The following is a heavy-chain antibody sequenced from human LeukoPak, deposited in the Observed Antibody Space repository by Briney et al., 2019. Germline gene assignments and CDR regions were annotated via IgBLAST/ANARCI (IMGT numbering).Heavy chain of an antibody. CDR1: GFTFSSYG. Sequence: GGSLRLSXAASGFTFSSYGMHWVRQAPGKGLEWVAFIRYDGSNKYYADSVKGRFTISRDNSKNTLYLQMNSLRAEDTAVYYCAKDRYSNYDYFDYWGQGTLVTVSS. V-gene: IGHV3-30*02. D-gene: IGHD4-11*01. CDR3: AKDRYSNYDYFDY. J-gene: IGHJ4*02. CDR2: IRYDGSNK.